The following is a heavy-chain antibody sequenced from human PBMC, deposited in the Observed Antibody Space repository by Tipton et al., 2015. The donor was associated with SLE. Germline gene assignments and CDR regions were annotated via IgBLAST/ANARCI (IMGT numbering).Heavy chain of an antibody. CDR1: SGSIRGSTYY. V-gene: IGHV4-39*07. CDR2: INNSGST. D-gene: IGHD6-6*01. CDR3: ARLVAARPGYYCGMDV. J-gene: IGHJ6*02. Sequence: TLSLTCTVSSGSIRGSTYYWGWIRQPPGKGLEWIGEINNSGSTNYNPSLKSRVTISVDTSKNQLSLNLESVTAADTAVYYCARLVAARPGYYCGMDVWGQGTTVTVSS.